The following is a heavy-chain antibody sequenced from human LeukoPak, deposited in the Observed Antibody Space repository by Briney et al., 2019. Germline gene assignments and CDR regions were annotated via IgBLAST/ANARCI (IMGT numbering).Heavy chain of an antibody. CDR3: ARTAAGTFFDY. V-gene: IGHV3-53*01. CDR1: GFTVSSNY. D-gene: IGHD6-13*01. Sequence: GGSLRLSCAVSGFTVSSNYMSWVRQAPGKGLEWVSIIYSGGYTFYADSVKGRFTISRDNSKNTLYLQMNSLRAGDTAVYYCARTAAGTFFDYWGQGTLVTVSS. J-gene: IGHJ4*02. CDR2: IYSGGYT.